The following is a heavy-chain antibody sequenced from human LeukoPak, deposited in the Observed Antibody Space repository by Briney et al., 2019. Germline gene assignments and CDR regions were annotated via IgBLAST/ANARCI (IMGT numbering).Heavy chain of an antibody. V-gene: IGHV1-2*02. J-gene: IGHJ6*03. Sequence: ASVKVSCKASGYTFTGYYMHWVRQAPGQGLEWMGWINPNSGGTNYAQKFQGRVTMTRDTSISTAYMELSRLRSDDTAVYYCARALHKTLDYYYMDVWGKGTTVTVSS. CDR3: ARALHKTLDYYYMDV. CDR1: GYTFTGYY. CDR2: INPNSGGT.